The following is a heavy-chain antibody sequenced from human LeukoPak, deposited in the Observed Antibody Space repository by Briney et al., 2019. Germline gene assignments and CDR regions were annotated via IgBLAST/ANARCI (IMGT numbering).Heavy chain of an antibody. Sequence: GASVTVSFKASGYTFTSYAMHWVRQAPGQRREWMGWINAGNGNTKYSQEFQGRVTITRDTSASTAYMELSSLRSEDMAVYYCARGPPSVEGFDYWGQGTLVTVSS. J-gene: IGHJ4*02. CDR3: ARGPPSVEGFDY. CDR1: GYTFTSYA. V-gene: IGHV1-3*03. CDR2: INAGNGNT.